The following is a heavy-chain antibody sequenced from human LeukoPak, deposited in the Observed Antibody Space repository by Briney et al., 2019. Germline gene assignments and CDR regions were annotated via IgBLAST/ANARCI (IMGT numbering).Heavy chain of an antibody. V-gene: IGHV4-39*02. Sequence: SETLSLTCTVSGDSISSSHYYRGWIRQSPGKGLEWIGSIYSGGETHYNPSLNSRVTIFLDTSKNRFSLNLISVTATDTAVYYCVRDYSNFVQGDWGQGTLVTVSS. CDR2: IYSGGET. J-gene: IGHJ4*02. D-gene: IGHD4-11*01. CDR1: GDSISSSHYY. CDR3: VRDYSNFVQGD.